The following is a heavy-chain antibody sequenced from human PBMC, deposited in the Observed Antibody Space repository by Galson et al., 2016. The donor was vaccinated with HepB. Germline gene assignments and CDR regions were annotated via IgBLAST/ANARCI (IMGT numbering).Heavy chain of an antibody. CDR3: ARGGSGYSYGYDY. CDR1: GDSVSSNSAA. CDR2: TYYRSKWYH. Sequence: CAISGDSVSSNSAAWNWIRQSPSRGLEWLGRTYYRSKWYHDYAVSVKSRILINPDTSKNHFSLKLSSVTAADTAVYYCARGGSGYSYGYDYWGQGTLVTVSS. D-gene: IGHD5-18*01. V-gene: IGHV6-1*01. J-gene: IGHJ4*02.